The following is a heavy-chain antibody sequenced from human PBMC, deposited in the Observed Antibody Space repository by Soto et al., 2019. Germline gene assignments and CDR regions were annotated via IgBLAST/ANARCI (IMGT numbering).Heavy chain of an antibody. CDR1: GYTFTSYA. Sequence: ASVKVSCKASGYTFTSYAMHWVRQAPGQRLEWMGRIIPILGIANYAQKFQGRVTITRNNSTSTAYMELSSLRSEDTAVYYCARTLYGDNVDYWGQGTLVTVSS. CDR2: IIPILGIA. J-gene: IGHJ4*02. CDR3: ARTLYGDNVDY. V-gene: IGHV1-69*04. D-gene: IGHD4-17*01.